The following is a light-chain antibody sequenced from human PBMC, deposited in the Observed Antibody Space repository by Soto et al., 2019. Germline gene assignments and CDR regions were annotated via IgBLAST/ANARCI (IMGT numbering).Light chain of an antibody. J-gene: IGKJ1*01. CDR1: QTISSW. CDR2: KAS. CDR3: QHYKSYSEA. V-gene: IGKV1-5*03. Sequence: DIQMTQSPSTLSGSVGDRVTITCRASQTISSWLAWYQQKPGKAPKLLIYKASTLKSGVPSRFSGSGSGTEFTLTISSLQPDDWATYYGQHYKSYSEAFGQGTKGELK.